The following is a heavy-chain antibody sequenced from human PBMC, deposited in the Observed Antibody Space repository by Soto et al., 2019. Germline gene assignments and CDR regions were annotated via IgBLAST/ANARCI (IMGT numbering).Heavy chain of an antibody. V-gene: IGHV4-39*01. D-gene: IGHD2-15*01. CDR1: GGSISSGDYY. Sequence: SETLSLTCTVSGGSISSGDYYWSWIRQPPGKGLERIGSINYSGKTFYNPSLKSRVTISVDTSKNQFSLNLTSVTAADTAVYFCARHTPTIVVVVAATQFDYWGQGTLVTVSS. CDR2: INYSGKT. J-gene: IGHJ4*02. CDR3: ARHTPTIVVVVAATQFDY.